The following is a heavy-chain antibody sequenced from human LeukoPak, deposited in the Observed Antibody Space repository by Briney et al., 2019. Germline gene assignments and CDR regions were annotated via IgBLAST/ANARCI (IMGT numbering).Heavy chain of an antibody. CDR2: INPNNGDT. CDR1: GYTFTGYY. V-gene: IGHV1-2*02. D-gene: IGHD6-13*01. CDR3: ARARSTGYRWFDP. Sequence: VASVKVSCKASGYTFTGYYMNWVRQAPGQGLEWMGWINPNNGDTNYAQKFQGRVTLTRDTSISTAYMELNRLESDDTAVYYCARARSTGYRWFDPWGQGTLVTVSS. J-gene: IGHJ5*02.